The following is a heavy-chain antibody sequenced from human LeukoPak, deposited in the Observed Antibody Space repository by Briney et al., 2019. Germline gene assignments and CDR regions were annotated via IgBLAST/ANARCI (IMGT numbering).Heavy chain of an antibody. CDR2: IYYSGST. CDR3: ARTRDANAYYYYYGMDV. D-gene: IGHD2-2*01. V-gene: IGHV4-30-4*01. CDR1: GGSISSGDYY. J-gene: IGHJ6*02. Sequence: SQTLSHTCTVSGGSISSGDYYWSWIRQPPGKGLEWIGYIYYSGSTYYNPSLKSRVTISVDTSKNQFSLKLSSVTAADTAVYYCARTRDANAYYYYYGMDVWGQGTTVTVSS.